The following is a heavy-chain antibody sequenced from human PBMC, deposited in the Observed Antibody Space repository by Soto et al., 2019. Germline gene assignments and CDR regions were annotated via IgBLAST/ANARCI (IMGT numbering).Heavy chain of an antibody. CDR2: IIPIFGTP. CDR3: ARDRDHYGSGNYSNRIDF. J-gene: IGHJ4*02. D-gene: IGHD3-10*01. CDR1: GGIFSTYA. V-gene: IGHV1-69*01. Sequence: QVQLVQSGAEVKKPGSSVKVSCKASGGIFSTYAISWLRQAPGQGLEWMGGIIPIFGTPNYAQRFQGRVTITADESTSTAYMELSRLRSEDTAVYYCARDRDHYGSGNYSNRIDFWGQGTLVTVSS.